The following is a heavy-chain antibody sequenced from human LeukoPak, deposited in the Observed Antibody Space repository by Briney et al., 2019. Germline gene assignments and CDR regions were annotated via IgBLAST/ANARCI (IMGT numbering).Heavy chain of an antibody. V-gene: IGHV4-61*02. CDR1: GGSIGGSYY. J-gene: IGHJ4*02. Sequence: SQTLSLTCTVSGGSIGGSYYWNWIRQPAGKGLERIGRIYSSGTANYNPSLKSRVTISVDTSKNQFSLKLTSVTAADTAIYYCARIIYYYETGGFRDYFDSWGQGTLVTVSS. D-gene: IGHD3-22*01. CDR2: IYSSGTA. CDR3: ARIIYYYETGGFRDYFDS.